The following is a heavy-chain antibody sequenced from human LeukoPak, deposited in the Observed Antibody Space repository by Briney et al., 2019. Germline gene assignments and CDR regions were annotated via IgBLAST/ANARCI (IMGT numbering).Heavy chain of an antibody. D-gene: IGHD4-17*01. CDR3: ARNLLTVTTLEY. Sequence: SETRSLTCTVSGGSISSYYWSWIRQPPGKGLEWIGYIYYSGSTNYNPSLKSRVTISVDTSKNQFSLKLSSVTAADTAVYYCARNLLTVTTLEYWGQGTLVTVSS. J-gene: IGHJ4*02. CDR1: GGSISSYY. V-gene: IGHV4-59*08. CDR2: IYYSGST.